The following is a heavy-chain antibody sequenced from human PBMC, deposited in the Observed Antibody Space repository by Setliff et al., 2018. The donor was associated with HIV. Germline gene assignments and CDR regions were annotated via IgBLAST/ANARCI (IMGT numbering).Heavy chain of an antibody. V-gene: IGHV4-34*01. Sequence: PSETLSLTCAVYGGSFSGYYWSWIRQPPGKGLEWIGEINHDGSTNYSPSLKTRVTISVDTSKNQFSLKLSSVTAADTAVYYCARGTYGGYAGLFDYWGQGSLVTVSS. CDR1: GGSFSGYY. J-gene: IGHJ4*02. CDR3: ARGTYGGYAGLFDY. CDR2: INHDGST. D-gene: IGHD5-12*01.